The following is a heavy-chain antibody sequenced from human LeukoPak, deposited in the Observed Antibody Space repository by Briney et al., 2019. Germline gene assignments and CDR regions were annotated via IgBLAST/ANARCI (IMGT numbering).Heavy chain of an antibody. V-gene: IGHV3-15*01. Sequence: GGSLRLSCAASGFTFSNAWMSWVRQAPGKGLEWVGRINSKTDGGTTDSAAPVKGRFTVSRDDSKNTLYLQMNSLKTEDTAVYYRTARPSGEIQLWSFDYWGQGTLVTVSS. CDR2: INSKTDGGTT. D-gene: IGHD5-18*01. CDR1: GFTFSNAW. CDR3: TARPSGEIQLWSFDY. J-gene: IGHJ4*02.